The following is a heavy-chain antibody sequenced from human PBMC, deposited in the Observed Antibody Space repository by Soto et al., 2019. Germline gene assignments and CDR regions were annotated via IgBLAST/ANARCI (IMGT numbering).Heavy chain of an antibody. CDR3: ARVAGSYTPQYYYYGMDV. CDR2: ISYDGSNK. CDR1: GFTFSSYA. J-gene: IGHJ6*02. V-gene: IGHV3-30-3*01. D-gene: IGHD2-2*02. Sequence: GGSLRLSCAASGFTFSSYAMHWVRQAPGKWLEWVAVISYDGSNKYYADSVKGRFTISRDNSKNTLYLQMNSLRAEDTAVYYCARVAGSYTPQYYYYGMDVWGQGXTVTVSS.